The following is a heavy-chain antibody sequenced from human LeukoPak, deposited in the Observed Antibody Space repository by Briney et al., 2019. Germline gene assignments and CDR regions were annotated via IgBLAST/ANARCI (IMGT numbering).Heavy chain of an antibody. V-gene: IGHV3-9*01. D-gene: IGHD6-19*01. CDR2: ISWNSGSI. CDR3: AKEWWLALLGNDAFDI. Sequence: GRSLRLSCAASGFTFDDYAMHWVRQAPGKGLEWVSGISWNSGSIGYADSAKGRFTISRDNAKNSLYLQMNSLRAEDTALYYCAKEWWLALLGNDAFDIWGQGTMVTVSS. CDR1: GFTFDDYA. J-gene: IGHJ3*02.